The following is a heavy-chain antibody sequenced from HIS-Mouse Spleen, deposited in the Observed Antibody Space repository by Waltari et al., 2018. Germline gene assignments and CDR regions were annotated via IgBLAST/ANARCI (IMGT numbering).Heavy chain of an antibody. CDR2: ISYDGSNK. CDR3: ARGFVDTAMVDY. Sequence: QVQLVESGGGVVQPGRSLRLSCSASGFTFSSSAIHWVRQAQGKGLEWVAVISYDGSNKYYADSVKGRFTISRDNSKNTLYLQMNSLRAEDTAVYYCARGFVDTAMVDYWGQGTLVTVSS. CDR1: GFTFSSSA. D-gene: IGHD5-18*01. J-gene: IGHJ4*02. V-gene: IGHV3-30-3*01.